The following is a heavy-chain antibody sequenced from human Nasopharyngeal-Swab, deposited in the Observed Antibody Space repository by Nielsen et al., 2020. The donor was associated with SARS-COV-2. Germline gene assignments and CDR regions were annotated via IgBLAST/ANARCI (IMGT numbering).Heavy chain of an antibody. J-gene: IGHJ3*02. CDR2: ISSSSSYT. CDR3: ARQAYSSNQDDAFDI. D-gene: IGHD6-13*01. Sequence: WIRQPPGKGLEWVSYISSSSSYTNYADSVKGRFTISRDNAKNSLYLQMNSLRAEDTAVYCCARQAYSSNQDDAFDIWGQGTMVTVSS. V-gene: IGHV3-11*06.